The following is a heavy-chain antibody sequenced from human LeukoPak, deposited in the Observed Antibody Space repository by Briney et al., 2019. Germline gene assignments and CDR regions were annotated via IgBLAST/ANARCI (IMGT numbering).Heavy chain of an antibody. CDR1: GYTFTGYD. CDR3: ARVGTMVRGVIMVPPYYFDY. Sequence: ASVKVSCKASGYTFTGYDMHWVRQAPGQGLEWMGWINPNSGGTNYAQKFQGRVTMTRDTSISTAYMELSRLRSDDTAVYYCARVGTMVRGVIMVPPYYFDYWGQGTLVTVSS. CDR2: INPNSGGT. D-gene: IGHD3-10*01. J-gene: IGHJ4*02. V-gene: IGHV1-2*02.